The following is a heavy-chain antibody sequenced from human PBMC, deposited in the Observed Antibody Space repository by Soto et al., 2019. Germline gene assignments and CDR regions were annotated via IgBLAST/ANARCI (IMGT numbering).Heavy chain of an antibody. CDR2: INHSGST. V-gene: IGHV4-34*01. J-gene: IGHJ4*02. CDR1: GGSFSGYY. D-gene: IGHD3-22*01. Sequence: TSETLSLTCAVYGGSFSGYYWSWIRQPPGKGLEWIGEINHSGSTNYNPSLKSRVTISVDTSKNQFSLKLSSVTAADTAVYYCARGRNYDSSGYYYYNDYWGQGTLVTVSS. CDR3: ARGRNYDSSGYYYYNDY.